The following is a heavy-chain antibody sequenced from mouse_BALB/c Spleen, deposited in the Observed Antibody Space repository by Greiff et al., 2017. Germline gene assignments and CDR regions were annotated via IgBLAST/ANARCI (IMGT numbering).Heavy chain of an antibody. CDR2: ISYSGST. J-gene: IGHJ3*01. CDR1: GYSITSDYA. CDR3: ARKELDWFAY. Sequence: EVMLVESGPGLVKPSQSLSLTCTVTGYSITSDYAWNWIRQFPGNKLEWMGYISYSGSTSYNPSLKSRISITRDTSKNQFFLQLNSVTTEDTATYYCARKELDWFAYWGQGTLVTVSA. V-gene: IGHV3-2*02.